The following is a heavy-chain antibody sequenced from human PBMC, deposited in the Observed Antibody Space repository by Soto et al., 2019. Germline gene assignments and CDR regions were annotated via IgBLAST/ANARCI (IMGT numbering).Heavy chain of an antibody. Sequence: QPGGSLRLSCAASGFTFSSYGMHWVRQAPGKGLEWVAVIWYDGSNKYYADSVKGRFTISRDNSKNTLYLQMNSLRAEDTAVYYCARDDYSNYGTPSYYGMDVWGQGTTVTVSS. CDR1: GFTFSSYG. V-gene: IGHV3-33*01. CDR3: ARDDYSNYGTPSYYGMDV. J-gene: IGHJ6*02. D-gene: IGHD4-4*01. CDR2: IWYDGSNK.